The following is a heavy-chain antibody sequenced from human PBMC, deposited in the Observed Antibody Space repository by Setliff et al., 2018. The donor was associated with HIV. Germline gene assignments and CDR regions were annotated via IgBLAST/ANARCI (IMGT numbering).Heavy chain of an antibody. CDR2: IYYSGSA. Sequence: SETLSLTCAVSGGSISSSDWWSWVRQPPGKGLEWIGYIYYSGSAYYNPSLESRVTILVDTSKNHFSLNLSSVTAADTAVYYCAISNFWSGYSTSPPDYFDYWGQGMLVTVSS. J-gene: IGHJ4*02. CDR1: GGSISSSDW. D-gene: IGHD3-3*01. CDR3: AISNFWSGYSTSPPDYFDY. V-gene: IGHV4-4*02.